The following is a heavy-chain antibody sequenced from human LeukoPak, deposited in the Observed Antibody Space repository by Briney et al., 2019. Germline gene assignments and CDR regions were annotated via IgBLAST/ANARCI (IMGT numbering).Heavy chain of an antibody. V-gene: IGHV3-23*01. CDR2: IRSGGGGT. Sequence: GGSLRLSCAASGFTFSKYAMIWVRQAPGRGLEWVSAIRSGGGGTLYADSVKGRFTISRDSSKNTLFLQMNNMRAEDTAVYYCARDPNGDYVGAFEMWGPGTKVTVS. J-gene: IGHJ3*02. D-gene: IGHD4-17*01. CDR3: ARDPNGDYVGAFEM. CDR1: GFTFSKYA.